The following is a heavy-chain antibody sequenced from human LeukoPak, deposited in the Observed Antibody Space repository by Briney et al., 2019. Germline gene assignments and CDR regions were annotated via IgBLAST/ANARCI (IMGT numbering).Heavy chain of an antibody. CDR3: ARGHYDSSGYYYEEDY. Sequence: ASVKVSCKASGYTFTDYFMNWVRQAPGQGLEWMGWINPKSGGTVYAQKFQGRVTMTRDTSISTAYLELSRLRSDDTAVYYCARGHYDSSGYYYEEDYWGQGTLVTVSS. D-gene: IGHD3-22*01. J-gene: IGHJ4*02. CDR2: INPKSGGT. V-gene: IGHV1-2*02. CDR1: GYTFTDYF.